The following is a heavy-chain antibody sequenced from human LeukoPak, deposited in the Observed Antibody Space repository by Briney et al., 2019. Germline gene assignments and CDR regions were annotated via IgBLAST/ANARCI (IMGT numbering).Heavy chain of an antibody. D-gene: IGHD6-6*01. J-gene: IGHJ3*02. CDR2: IYYSGST. CDR3: ARQPIIARPFDI. Sequence: SETLALTCTVSGGSISSSSYYWGWIRQPPGKGLEWIGSIYYSGSTYYNPSLKSRVTISVDTSKNQFSLKLSSVTAADTAVYYCARQPIIARPFDIWGQGTMVTVSS. CDR1: GGSISSSSYY. V-gene: IGHV4-39*01.